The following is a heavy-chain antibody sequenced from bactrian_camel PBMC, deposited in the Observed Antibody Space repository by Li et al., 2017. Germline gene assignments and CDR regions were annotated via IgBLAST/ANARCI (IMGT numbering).Heavy chain of an antibody. Sequence: QLVESGGGSVQPGGSLRLSCAASGFTFNNYCMAWFRQAPGKARERVARIFTSGATDYADSLKGRFTISKANALNTLYLQMNSLKPEDTAMYYCAFDPEWTGCGTDSSRYNYLGQGTQVTVS. CDR1: GFTFNNYC. V-gene: IGHV3S6*01. J-gene: IGHJ4*01. CDR2: IFTSGAT. CDR3: AFDPEWTGCGTDSSRYNY. D-gene: IGHD3*01.